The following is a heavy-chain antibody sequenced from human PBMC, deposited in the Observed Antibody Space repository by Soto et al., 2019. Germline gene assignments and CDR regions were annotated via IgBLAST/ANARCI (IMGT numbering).Heavy chain of an antibody. CDR2: ISSSGTGT. J-gene: IGHJ4*02. Sequence: GGSLRLACAASGFTFSAYEMHWVRQAPGKGLEWMSYISSSGTGTYYADSVRGRFTMSRDNTKNSVSLQMYSLGAEDTAIYYCVRDLHEPLAADALREANWGQGT. CDR1: GFTFSAYE. D-gene: IGHD4-17*01. V-gene: IGHV3-48*03. CDR3: VRDLHEPLAADALREAN.